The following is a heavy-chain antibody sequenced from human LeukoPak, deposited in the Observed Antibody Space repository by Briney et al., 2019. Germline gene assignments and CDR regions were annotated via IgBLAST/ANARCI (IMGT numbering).Heavy chain of an antibody. CDR1: GFTFSSYA. V-gene: IGHV3-23*01. D-gene: IGHD5-12*01. CDR2: ISGSGGST. Sequence: TGGSLRLSCAASGFTFSSYAMSWVRQAPGKGLEWVSAISGSGGSTYYADSVKGRFTISRDNSKNTLYLQMNSLRAEDTAVYYCAKELRLVATIHSLIDYWGQGTLVTVSS. J-gene: IGHJ4*02. CDR3: AKELRLVATIHSLIDY.